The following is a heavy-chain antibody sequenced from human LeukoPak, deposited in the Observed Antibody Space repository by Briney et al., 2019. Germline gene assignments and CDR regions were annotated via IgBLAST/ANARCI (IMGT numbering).Heavy chain of an antibody. Sequence: PSETLSLTCTVSGGSISSTSYFWGWIRQPPGKGLEWIGSIYHSGSTYYNPSLKSRVTISVDTSKKQFSLKLSSVTAADTAVYFCARVRYYYDSSAYHDAFDIWGQGTMVTVSS. CDR2: IYHSGST. CDR1: GGSISSTSYF. D-gene: IGHD3-22*01. J-gene: IGHJ3*02. CDR3: ARVRYYYDSSAYHDAFDI. V-gene: IGHV4-39*07.